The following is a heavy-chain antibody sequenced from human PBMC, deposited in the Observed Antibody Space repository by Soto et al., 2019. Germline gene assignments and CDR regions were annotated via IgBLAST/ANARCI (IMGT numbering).Heavy chain of an antibody. J-gene: IGHJ5*02. D-gene: IGHD3-3*01. CDR3: ARALDYDFWSGRGNWFDP. Sequence: TSETLSLTCTVSGGSISSGDYYWSWIRQPPGKGLEWIGYIYYSGSTYYNPSLKSRVTISVDASKNQFSLKLSSVTAADTAVYYCARALDYDFWSGRGNWFDPWGQGPWSPSPQ. CDR1: GGSISSGDYY. CDR2: IYYSGST. V-gene: IGHV4-30-4*01.